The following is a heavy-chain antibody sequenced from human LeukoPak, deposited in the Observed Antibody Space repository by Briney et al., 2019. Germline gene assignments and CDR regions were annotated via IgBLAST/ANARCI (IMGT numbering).Heavy chain of an antibody. Sequence: GGSLRLSCAASGLTISDSWIHWVRQAPGKGLMWVSRLASDESNKIYADSVKGRFTISRDNAKNTLYLQMNSLRVEGTGIYYCARDAGWGRLDSWGQGALVTVSS. J-gene: IGHJ4*02. V-gene: IGHV3-74*01. CDR1: GLTISDSW. D-gene: IGHD3-16*01. CDR2: LASDESNK. CDR3: ARDAGWGRLDS.